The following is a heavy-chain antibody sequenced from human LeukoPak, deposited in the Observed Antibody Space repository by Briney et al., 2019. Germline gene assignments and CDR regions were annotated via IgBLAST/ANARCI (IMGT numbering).Heavy chain of an antibody. CDR2: ISYSGST. V-gene: IGHV4-59*01. CDR3: ARDRDYVGGFDP. D-gene: IGHD2-21*01. Sequence: MSSETLSLTCTVSGGSIRSYYWSWIRQPPGKGLEWIGYISYSGSTNYNPSLRSRVTISVDTSENHFSLKATSVTAADTAVYYCARDRDYVGGFDPWGQGILVTVSS. J-gene: IGHJ5*02. CDR1: GGSIRSYY.